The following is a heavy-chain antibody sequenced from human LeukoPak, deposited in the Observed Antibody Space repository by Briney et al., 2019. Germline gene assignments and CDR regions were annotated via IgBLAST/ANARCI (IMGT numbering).Heavy chain of an antibody. CDR1: GFTFSSYA. J-gene: IGHJ4*02. CDR3: AKDRDYYDRTYYFDY. D-gene: IGHD3-22*01. CDR2: ISGSGGST. Sequence: PGGSLRLSCAASGFTFSSYAMSWVRQAPGKGLECVSAISGSGGSTYYADSVKGRFTISRDNSKNTLYLQMNSLRAEDTAVYYCAKDRDYYDRTYYFDYWGQGTLVTVSS. V-gene: IGHV3-23*01.